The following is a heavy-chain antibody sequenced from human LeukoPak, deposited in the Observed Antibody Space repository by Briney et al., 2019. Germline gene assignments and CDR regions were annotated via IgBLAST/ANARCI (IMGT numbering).Heavy chain of an antibody. Sequence: PGGSLRLSCEASGFTFNTYGMHWVRQAPGKGLEWVAFIRYDGTKKYYADSVRGRFTISRDTSKNTLYLQVNSLRADDTAVYYCAKSRGYSSSWDDAFDIWGQGTMVIVSS. V-gene: IGHV3-30*02. J-gene: IGHJ3*02. CDR3: AKSRGYSSSWDDAFDI. D-gene: IGHD6-13*01. CDR2: IRYDGTKK. CDR1: GFTFNTYG.